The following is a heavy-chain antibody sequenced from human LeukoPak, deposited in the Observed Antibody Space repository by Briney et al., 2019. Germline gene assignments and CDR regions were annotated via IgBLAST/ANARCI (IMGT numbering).Heavy chain of an antibody. CDR3: ARVDTTGYYYYYGMDV. CDR1: GGSISSYY. V-gene: IGHV4-4*07. D-gene: IGHD2/OR15-2a*01. CDR2: IYTSGST. J-gene: IGHJ6*02. Sequence: PSETLSLTCTVSGGSISSYYWSWIRQPAGKGLEWIEHIYTSGSTNYNPSLKSRVTMSVDTSKNQFSLKLSSVTAADTAVYYCARVDTTGYYYYYGMDVWGQGTTVTVSS.